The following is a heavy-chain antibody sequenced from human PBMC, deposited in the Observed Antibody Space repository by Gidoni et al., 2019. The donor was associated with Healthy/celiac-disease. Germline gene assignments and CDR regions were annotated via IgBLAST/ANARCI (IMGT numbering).Heavy chain of an antibody. CDR1: GGSFSGYY. D-gene: IGHD6-6*01. CDR3: ARGLGIWRSRSAFDY. J-gene: IGHJ4*02. Sequence: QVQLQQWGAGLLKPSETLSLTCAVYGGSFSGYYWSWIRQPPGKGLEWIGEINHSGSTNYNPSLKIRVTISVDTSKNQFSLKLSSVTAADTAVYYCARGLGIWRSRSAFDYWGQGTLVTVSS. CDR2: INHSGST. V-gene: IGHV4-34*01.